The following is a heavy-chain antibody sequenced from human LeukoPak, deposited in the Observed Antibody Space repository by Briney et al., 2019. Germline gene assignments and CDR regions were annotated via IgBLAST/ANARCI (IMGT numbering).Heavy chain of an antibody. CDR3: ARLTLGEKTGTTSSAWFDP. D-gene: IGHD1-7*01. J-gene: IGHJ5*02. CDR1: GGTFSSYA. V-gene: IGHV1-69*13. Sequence: GASVKVSCKASGGTFSSYAISWVRQAPGQGLEWMGGFIPIFGTANYAQKFQGRVTITAEESTSTAYMELSSLRSEDTAVYYCARLTLGEKTGTTSSAWFDPWGQGTLVTVSS. CDR2: FIPIFGTA.